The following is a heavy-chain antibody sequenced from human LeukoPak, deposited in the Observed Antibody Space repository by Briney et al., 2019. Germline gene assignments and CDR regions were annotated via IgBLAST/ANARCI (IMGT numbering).Heavy chain of an antibody. D-gene: IGHD3-22*01. Sequence: VASVKVSCKASGYTFTSYVISWVRQAPGQGLEWMGWISAYNGNTNYAQKLQGRVTMTTDTSTSTAYMELRSLRSDDTAVYYCARALYYDSSGLPWGQGTLVTVSS. CDR1: GYTFTSYV. CDR3: ARALYYDSSGLP. CDR2: ISAYNGNT. V-gene: IGHV1-18*01. J-gene: IGHJ5*02.